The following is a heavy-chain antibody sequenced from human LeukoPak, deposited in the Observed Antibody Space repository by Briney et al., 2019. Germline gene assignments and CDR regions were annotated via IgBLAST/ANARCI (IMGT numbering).Heavy chain of an antibody. D-gene: IGHD3-10*01. CDR2: MNPNSGNT. Sequence: ASVKVSCKASGYTFTSYDINWVRQATGQGLEWMGWMNPNSGNTGYAQKFQGRVTMIRNTSISTAYMELSSLRSEDTAVYYCARGVRMVRGVHPQYYFDYWGQGTLVTVSS. CDR3: ARGVRMVRGVHPQYYFDY. CDR1: GYTFTSYD. V-gene: IGHV1-8*01. J-gene: IGHJ4*02.